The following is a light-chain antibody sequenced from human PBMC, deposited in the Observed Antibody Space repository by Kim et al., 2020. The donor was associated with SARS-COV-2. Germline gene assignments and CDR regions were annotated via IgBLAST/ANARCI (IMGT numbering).Light chain of an antibody. V-gene: IGKV3-11*01. CDR3: QQHDTWPPALT. CDR1: PSISID. CDR2: AAF. J-gene: IGKJ4*01. Sequence: PGERATLACRAIPSISIDVAWYQQTPGRAPRLLIYAAFKRVSGVPARFSGSGSGIDFALTINGLATEDFAVYYGQQHDTWPPALTFGGGTKV.